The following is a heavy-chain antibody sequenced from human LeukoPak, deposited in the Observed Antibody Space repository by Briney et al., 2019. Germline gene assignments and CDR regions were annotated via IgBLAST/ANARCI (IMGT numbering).Heavy chain of an antibody. V-gene: IGHV4-59*01. CDR2: IYYSGST. CDR3: ARADYSSSWSHYYYYMDV. Sequence: SETLSLTCTVSGGSISSYYWSWIRQPPGKGLEWIGYIYYSGSTNYNRSLKSRVTISVDTSKNQFSLKLSSVTAADTAVYYCARADYSSSWSHYYYYMDVWGKGTTVTVSS. CDR1: GGSISSYY. J-gene: IGHJ6*03. D-gene: IGHD6-13*01.